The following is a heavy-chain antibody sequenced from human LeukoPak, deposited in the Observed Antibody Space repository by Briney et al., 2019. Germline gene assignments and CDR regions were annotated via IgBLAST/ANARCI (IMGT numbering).Heavy chain of an antibody. V-gene: IGHV4-39*01. Sequence: SETLSLTCTVSGGSISSSSYYWGWIRQPPGKGLEWIGSIYYSGSTYYNPSLKSRVTISVDTSKNQFSLKLSSVTAADTAVYCCARHWRVGATIGNFDYWGQGTLVTVSS. J-gene: IGHJ4*02. D-gene: IGHD1-26*01. CDR2: IYYSGST. CDR3: ARHWRVGATIGNFDY. CDR1: GGSISSSSYY.